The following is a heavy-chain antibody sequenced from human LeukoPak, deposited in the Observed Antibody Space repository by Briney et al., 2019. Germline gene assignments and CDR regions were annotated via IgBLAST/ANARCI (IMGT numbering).Heavy chain of an antibody. Sequence: GGSLRLSCAASGFTFSSYWMSWVRQAPGKGLEWVANIKQDGSEKYYVDSVKGRFTISRDNAKNSLYLQTNSLRAEDTAVYYCARGRIRVTMVRGVFFDYWGQGTLVTVSS. V-gene: IGHV3-7*03. J-gene: IGHJ4*02. CDR1: GFTFSSYW. CDR2: IKQDGSEK. CDR3: ARGRIRVTMVRGVFFDY. D-gene: IGHD3-10*01.